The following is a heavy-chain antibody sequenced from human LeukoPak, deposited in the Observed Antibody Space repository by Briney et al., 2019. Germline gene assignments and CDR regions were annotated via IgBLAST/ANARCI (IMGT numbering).Heavy chain of an antibody. V-gene: IGHV3-23*01. D-gene: IGHD2-2*02. CDR3: AKNRGQLLYPENLYFDY. CDR1: GFTFSSYC. Sequence: RSGGSLRLSCAASGFTFSSYCMHWVRQAPGKGLEWVSAISGSGGSTYYADSVKGPFTISRDNSQNPLYLQMNSLRAEDTAVSYCAKNRGQLLYPENLYFDYWGQGTLVTVSS. J-gene: IGHJ4*02. CDR2: ISGSGGST.